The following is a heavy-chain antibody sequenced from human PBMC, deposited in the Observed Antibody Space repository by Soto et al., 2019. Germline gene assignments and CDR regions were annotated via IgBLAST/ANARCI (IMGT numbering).Heavy chain of an antibody. V-gene: IGHV1-46*03. CDR3: ARAIFGVVPSYYYYMDV. CDR2: INPSGGST. D-gene: IGHD3-3*01. Sequence: VKVSCKASGYTFTSYYMHWVRQAPGQGLEWMGIINPSGGSTSYAQKFQGRVTMTRDTSTSTVYMELSSLRSEDTAVYYCARAIFGVVPSYYYYMDVWGKGTTVTVSS. CDR1: GYTFTSYY. J-gene: IGHJ6*03.